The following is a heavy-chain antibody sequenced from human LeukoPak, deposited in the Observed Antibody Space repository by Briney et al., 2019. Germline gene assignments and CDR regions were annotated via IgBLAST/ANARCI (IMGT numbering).Heavy chain of an antibody. V-gene: IGHV4-59*01. Sequence: PSETLSLTCTVSGGSISGYYWSWIRLPPGKGLEWLGYIYYSGNTNYNPSLKSRVTMSVDTSKNQFSLMLSSVTAADTAVYYCARDGPGIRGSFDIWGQGTMVTVSS. CDR1: GGSISGYY. D-gene: IGHD3-10*01. CDR3: ARDGPGIRGSFDI. CDR2: IYYSGNT. J-gene: IGHJ3*02.